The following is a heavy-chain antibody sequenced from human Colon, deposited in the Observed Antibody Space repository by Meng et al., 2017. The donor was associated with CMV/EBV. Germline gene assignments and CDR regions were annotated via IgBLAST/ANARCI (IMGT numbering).Heavy chain of an antibody. J-gene: IGHJ5*02. CDR3: ARRNYDFWSGYPNWFDP. CDR1: GGSFSGYY. D-gene: IGHD3-3*01. V-gene: IGHV4-34*01. CDR2: INHSGST. Sequence: SETLSLTCAVYGGSFSGYYWSWIRQPPGKGLEWIGEINHSGSTNYNPSLKSRVTISVDTSKNQFSLKLSSVTAADTAVYYCARRNYDFWSGYPNWFDPWGQGTLVTVSP.